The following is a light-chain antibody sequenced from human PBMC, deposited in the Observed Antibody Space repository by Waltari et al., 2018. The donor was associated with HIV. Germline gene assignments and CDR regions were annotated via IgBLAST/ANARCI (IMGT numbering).Light chain of an antibody. CDR1: KTNVGFPG. V-gene: IGLV10-54*03. CDR3: SSWDTRLKGWV. Sequence: QAGLTQPPSVSKALRQTATPNCTGDKTNVGFPGAAWPKNHQGRPPKHLSHRSKNRPSGVPDRFSASTSGNTASLNITGLQADDEADYFCSSWDTRLKGWVFGGGAHLTVL. CDR2: RSK. J-gene: IGLJ3*02.